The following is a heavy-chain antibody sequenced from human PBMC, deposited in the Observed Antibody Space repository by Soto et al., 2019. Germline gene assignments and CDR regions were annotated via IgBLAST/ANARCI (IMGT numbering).Heavy chain of an antibody. J-gene: IGHJ4*02. V-gene: IGHV3-48*01. D-gene: IGHD3-10*01. CDR1: GFTFSSYS. CDR3: ARALWFWELQYYPLYY. Sequence: EVQLVESGGGLVQPGGSLRLSCAASGFTFSSYSMNWVRQAPGKGLEWVSYISSSSSTIYYADSVKGRFTISRDNAKNSLYLQMNSLRAEDTAVYYCARALWFWELQYYPLYYWGQGTLVTVSS. CDR2: ISSSSSTI.